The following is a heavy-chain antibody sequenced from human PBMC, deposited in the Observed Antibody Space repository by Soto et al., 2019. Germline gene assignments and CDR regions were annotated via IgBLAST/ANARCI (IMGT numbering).Heavy chain of an antibody. Sequence: PSETLSLTCTVSGGSISSYYWSWIRQPPGKGLEWIGYIYYSGSTNYNPSLKSRVTISVDTSKNQFSLKLSSVTAADTAVYYCARHGRTPFIPLAGLDYWGQGTLVTVST. J-gene: IGHJ4*02. CDR2: IYYSGST. CDR3: ARHGRTPFIPLAGLDY. V-gene: IGHV4-59*08. D-gene: IGHD6-19*01. CDR1: GGSISSYY.